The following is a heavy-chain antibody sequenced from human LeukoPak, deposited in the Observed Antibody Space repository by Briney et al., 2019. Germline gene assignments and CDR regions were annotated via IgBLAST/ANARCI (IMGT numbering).Heavy chain of an antibody. CDR1: GGTFSSYA. CDR2: INPSSGGT. D-gene: IGHD2-8*01. CDR3: ARDGLYCTNGVCSSDI. Sequence: GASVKVSCKASGGTFSSYAISWVRQAPGQGLEWMGKINPSSGGTGYAQKFQGSVTMTRDTSTSTVYMELTSLRSEDTAVYYCARDGLYCTNGVCSSDIWGQGTLVTVSS. V-gene: IGHV1-46*01. J-gene: IGHJ3*02.